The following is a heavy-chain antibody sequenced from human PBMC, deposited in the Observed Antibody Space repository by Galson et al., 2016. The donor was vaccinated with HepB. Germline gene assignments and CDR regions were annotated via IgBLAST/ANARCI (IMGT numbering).Heavy chain of an antibody. CDR3: ARTCVRPLTSADFYDGGGETDY. CDR1: GFSLNTSGMH. V-gene: IGHV2-70*01. D-gene: IGHD2-21*01. CDR2: IDGDDDK. J-gene: IGHJ4*02. Sequence: PALVKPTQTVTLTCTFSGFSLNTSGMHVSWIRQPPGKPLEWLALIDGDDDKYYSTSLKTRLTISKDTSKNQVVLTMANMDPVDTATYYCARTCVRPLTSADFYDGGGETDYWGQGTLVTVSS.